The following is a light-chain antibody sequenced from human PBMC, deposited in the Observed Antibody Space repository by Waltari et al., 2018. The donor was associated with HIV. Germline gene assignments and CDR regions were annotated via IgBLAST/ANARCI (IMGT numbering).Light chain of an antibody. J-gene: IGLJ2*01. Sequence: SYELTLPPSASASPGQPASITCSGESLDNNYVCWYHPKPGQSPALVIYLDNKGPSGIPERFSGSNSGNTATLTVSGTQAMDEADYYCQTWDSSTVVFGVGTKLTVL. CDR3: QTWDSSTVV. V-gene: IGLV3-1*01. CDR1: SLDNNY. CDR2: LDN.